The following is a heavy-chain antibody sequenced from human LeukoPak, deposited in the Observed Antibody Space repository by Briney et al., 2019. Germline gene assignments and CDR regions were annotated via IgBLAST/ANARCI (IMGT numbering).Heavy chain of an antibody. J-gene: IGHJ4*02. CDR3: AKDRGIAAVTGDFDY. V-gene: IGHV3-23*01. CDR1: GFTFSSYS. D-gene: IGHD6-13*01. CDR2: IIYSGGNT. Sequence: GGSLRLSCAASGFTFSSYSMNWVRQAPGKGLEWVSIIYSGGNTYYADSVKGRFTISRDNSKNTLYLQMNSLRAEDTAVYYCAKDRGIAAVTGDFDYWGQGTLVTVSS.